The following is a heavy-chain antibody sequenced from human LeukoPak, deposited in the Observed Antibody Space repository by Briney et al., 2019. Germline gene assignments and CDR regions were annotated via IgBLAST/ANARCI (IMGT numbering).Heavy chain of an antibody. V-gene: IGHV4-34*01. CDR3: ARETPYYYGSGSLGY. CDR2: INHSGST. CDR1: GGSLRGYY. D-gene: IGHD3-10*01. J-gene: IGHJ4*02. Sequence: PSETLSLTCAVYGGSLRGYYWSWIRHPPAKGREWSGEINHSGSTYYNPPLKSRVTISVDTSKNQLSLKLRSVTAADTAVYYCARETPYYYGSGSLGYWGQGTLVTVSS.